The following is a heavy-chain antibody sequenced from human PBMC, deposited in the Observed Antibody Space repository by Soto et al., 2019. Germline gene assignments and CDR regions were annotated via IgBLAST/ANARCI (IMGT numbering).Heavy chain of an antibody. CDR2: IIPLFGTA. J-gene: IGHJ5*02. D-gene: IGHD6-19*01. Sequence: QVQLVQSGAEVKKPGSSVKVSCKASEGTFSSYAISWVRQAPGQGLEWMGGIIPLFGTANYAQKFQGRVTITADESTSTAYMELSSLRSEDTAVYYCAREPPKYSSGWYVFDPWGQGTLVTVSS. CDR1: EGTFSSYA. V-gene: IGHV1-69*12. CDR3: AREPPKYSSGWYVFDP.